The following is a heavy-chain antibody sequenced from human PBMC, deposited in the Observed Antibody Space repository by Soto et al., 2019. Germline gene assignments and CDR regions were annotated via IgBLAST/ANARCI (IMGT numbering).Heavy chain of an antibody. CDR3: ARGVAGIGYFQH. CDR1: GGSVSSGSYY. Sequence: PSETLSLTCTVSGGSVSSGSYYWSWIRQPPGKGLEWIGYIYYSGSTNYNPSLKSRVTISVDTSKNQFSLKLSSVTAADTAVYYGARGVAGIGYFQHWGQGTLVTVSS. D-gene: IGHD6-19*01. V-gene: IGHV4-61*01. J-gene: IGHJ1*01. CDR2: IYYSGST.